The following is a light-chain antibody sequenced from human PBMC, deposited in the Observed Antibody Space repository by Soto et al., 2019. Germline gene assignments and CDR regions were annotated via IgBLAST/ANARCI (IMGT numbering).Light chain of an antibody. Sequence: DIVMTQSPDSLAVSLGERATINCKSSQSVLYSPNNKNYLAWYQQKPGQPPKLLIYWASTRESGVPDRFSGSGSGTDFTLTISSLKAEDVAVYYCQQYFGTLFFGQGTKVEIK. CDR3: QQYFGTLF. J-gene: IGKJ2*01. V-gene: IGKV4-1*01. CDR2: WAS. CDR1: QSVLYSPNNKNY.